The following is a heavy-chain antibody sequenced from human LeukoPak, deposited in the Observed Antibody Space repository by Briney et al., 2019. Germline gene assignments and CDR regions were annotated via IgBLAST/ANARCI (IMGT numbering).Heavy chain of an antibody. D-gene: IGHD3-22*01. CDR1: NYTFSRHW. CDR2: IYPSDSDS. CDR3: ARRDSSAYYYFDY. Sequence: GESLKISCKGSNYTFSRHWIGWVRQTPEKGLEWMGIIYPSDSDSRYSPSFQGQVTISADKSISTAYLQWSSLKASDTAMYYCARRDSSAYYYFDYWGQGTLVTVSS. J-gene: IGHJ4*02. V-gene: IGHV5-51*01.